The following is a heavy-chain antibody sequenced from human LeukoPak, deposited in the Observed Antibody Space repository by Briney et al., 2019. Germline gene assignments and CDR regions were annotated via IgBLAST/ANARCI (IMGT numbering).Heavy chain of an antibody. J-gene: IGHJ3*02. V-gene: IGHV1-18*01. Sequence: ASVKVSCKASGYTFTNYGVSWVRQAPGQGLEWMGWISAYNGYTNYAQKFQFRVTMTTDTSTSTAYMELRSLTSDDTAVYYCASPEFGVVTPGAFDIWGQGTMVTVSS. CDR1: GYTFTNYG. D-gene: IGHD3-3*01. CDR3: ASPEFGVVTPGAFDI. CDR2: ISAYNGYT.